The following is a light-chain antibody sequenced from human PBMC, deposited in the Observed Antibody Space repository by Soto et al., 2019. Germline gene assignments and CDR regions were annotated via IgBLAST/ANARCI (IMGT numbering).Light chain of an antibody. CDR3: SSDAGSNTVV. CDR2: EVS. V-gene: IGLV2-8*01. Sequence: QSVLTQPPSASGSPGQSVTISCTGTSSDVGGYNFVSWYQQHPGKAPKLMIYEVSKRPSGVPDRFSGSKSGNTASLTVSGLQAEDEADYYCSSDAGSNTVVFGGGTKVTLL. CDR1: SSDVGGYNF. J-gene: IGLJ2*01.